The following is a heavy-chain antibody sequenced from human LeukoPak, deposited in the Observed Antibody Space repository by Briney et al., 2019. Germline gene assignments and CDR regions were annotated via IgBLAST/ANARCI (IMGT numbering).Heavy chain of an antibody. V-gene: IGHV3-30*02. Sequence: GGSLRLSCAASGFTFSSYAMHWVRQAPGKGLEWVAFIRYDGSNKYYADSVKGRFTISRDNSKNTLYLQMNSLRAEDTAVYYCAKDFCYDGSGPDLTCFIDYWGQGTLVTVSS. J-gene: IGHJ4*02. D-gene: IGHD3-22*01. CDR1: GFTFSSYA. CDR3: AKDFCYDGSGPDLTCFIDY. CDR2: IRYDGSNK.